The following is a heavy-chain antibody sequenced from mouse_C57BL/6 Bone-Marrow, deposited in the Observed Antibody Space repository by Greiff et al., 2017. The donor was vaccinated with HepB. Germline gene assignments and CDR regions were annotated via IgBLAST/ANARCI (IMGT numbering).Heavy chain of an antibody. D-gene: IGHD1-1*01. CDR1: GFTFSDFY. Sequence: EVQVVESGGGLVQSGRSLRLSCATSGFTFSDFYMEWVRQAPGKGLEWIAASRNKANDYTTEYSASVKGRFIVSRDTSQSIIYLQMNALRAEDTAIYYCARDAATVVPFAYWGQGTLVTVSA. CDR2: SRNKANDYTT. V-gene: IGHV7-1*01. J-gene: IGHJ3*01. CDR3: ARDAATVVPFAY.